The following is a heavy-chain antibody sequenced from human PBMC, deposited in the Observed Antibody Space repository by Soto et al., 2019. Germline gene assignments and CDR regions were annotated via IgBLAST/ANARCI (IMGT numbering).Heavy chain of an antibody. Sequence: TSETLSLTCSVSGGSVSSNSFYWGWIRQPPGKGLEWIGSFYYGGSTYYNKSLKSRVSIPVDTSKNQFSLQLSSVTAADTAMYYCARRFDTSGYYAFDIWGQGTLVTVSS. CDR2: FYYGGST. J-gene: IGHJ3*02. CDR3: ARRFDTSGYYAFDI. V-gene: IGHV4-39*01. CDR1: GGSVSSNSFY. D-gene: IGHD3-22*01.